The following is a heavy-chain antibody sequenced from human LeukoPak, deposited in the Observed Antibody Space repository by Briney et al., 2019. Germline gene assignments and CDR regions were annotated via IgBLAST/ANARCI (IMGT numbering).Heavy chain of an antibody. CDR3: ARALHYYGSGSSVDY. CDR2: ISSASTYI. D-gene: IGHD3-10*01. CDR1: GFTFSSYS. J-gene: IGHJ4*02. Sequence: GGSLRLSCAASGFTFSSYSMNWVRQAPGKGLEWVSSISSASTYIYYADSVKGRFTISRDNAKNSLYLQMNSLRAEDTAMYYCARALHYYGSGSSVDYWGQGTLVTVSS. V-gene: IGHV3-21*01.